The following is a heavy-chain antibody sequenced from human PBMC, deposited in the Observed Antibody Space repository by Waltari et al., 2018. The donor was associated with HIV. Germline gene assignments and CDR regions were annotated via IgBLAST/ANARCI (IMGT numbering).Heavy chain of an antibody. D-gene: IGHD4-17*01. J-gene: IGHJ6*02. Sequence: VQLVESGGGLIQPGGSLRLSCVASGFTFSRYTMNWVRQAPGKGLEWISQIDDSHYTKSYADSVKGRFTISRDNAKNSLYLQMNSLRAEDTAVYYCAREADLSLLTTSMDVWGQGTTVTVSS. V-gene: IGHV3-48*04. CDR3: AREADLSLLTTSMDV. CDR1: GFTFSRYT. CDR2: IDDSHYTK.